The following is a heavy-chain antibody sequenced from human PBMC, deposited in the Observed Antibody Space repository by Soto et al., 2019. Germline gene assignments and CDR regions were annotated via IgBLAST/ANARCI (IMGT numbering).Heavy chain of an antibody. D-gene: IGHD1-1*01. CDR2: IDPSDSQT. CDR3: EREYRSRDYYYGMDV. Sequence: PXESLKIACNGSGYSFAGYWITCVRQKPGKGLEWMGRIDPSDSQTYYSPSFRGHVTISATKSITTVFLQWSSLRASDTAMYYCEREYRSRDYYYGMDVWGQGTTVTVSS. CDR1: GYSFAGYW. V-gene: IGHV5-10-1*01. J-gene: IGHJ6*02.